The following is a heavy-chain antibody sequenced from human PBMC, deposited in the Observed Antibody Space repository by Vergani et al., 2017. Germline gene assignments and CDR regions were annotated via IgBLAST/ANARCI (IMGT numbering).Heavy chain of an antibody. CDR1: GYTFTGYY. CDR3: ARDRLTMVRGVLLRAAPYNWFDP. CDR2: INPNSGGT. V-gene: IGHV1-2*02. J-gene: IGHJ5*02. Sequence: QVQLVQSGAEVKKPGASVKVSCKASGYTFTGYYMHWVRQAPGQGLEWMGWINPNSGGTNYAQKFQGRVTMTRDTSISTAYMELSRLRSDDTAVYYCARDRLTMVRGVLLRAAPYNWFDPWGKGTLVTVSS. D-gene: IGHD3-10*01.